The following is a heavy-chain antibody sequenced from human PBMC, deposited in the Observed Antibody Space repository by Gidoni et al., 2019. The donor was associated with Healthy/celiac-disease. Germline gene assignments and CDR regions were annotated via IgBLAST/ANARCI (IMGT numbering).Heavy chain of an antibody. Sequence: EVQLLESGGGLVQPGGSLRLSCAASGFTFSSYAMSWVRQAPRKGLEWVSAISGSCGSTYYADSVKGRFTISRDNSKNTLYLQMNSLRAEDTAVYYCAKAGCSSTSCYTGWGQGTLVTVSS. D-gene: IGHD2-2*02. V-gene: IGHV3-23*01. CDR2: ISGSCGST. CDR3: AKAGCSSTSCYTG. J-gene: IGHJ4*02. CDR1: GFTFSSYA.